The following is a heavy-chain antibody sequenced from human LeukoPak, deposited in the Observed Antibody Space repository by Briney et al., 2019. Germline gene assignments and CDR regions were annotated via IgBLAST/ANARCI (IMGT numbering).Heavy chain of an antibody. V-gene: IGHV4-4*07. D-gene: IGHD3-3*01. CDR1: GGSISSYY. Sequence: SETLSLTCTVSGGSISSYYWSWIWQPAGKGLEWIGRIYTSGSTNYNPSLKSRVTMSVDTSKNQFSLKLSSVTAADTAVYYCASSRRYYDSYFDYWGQGTLVTVSS. CDR3: ASSRRYYDSYFDY. CDR2: IYTSGST. J-gene: IGHJ4*02.